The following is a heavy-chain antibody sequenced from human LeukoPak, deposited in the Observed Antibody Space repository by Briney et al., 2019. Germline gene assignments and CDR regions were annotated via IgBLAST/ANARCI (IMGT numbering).Heavy chain of an antibody. Sequence: ASVKVSCKVSGHTLTELSMHWVRQAPGKGLEWMGGFDPEDGETIYAQKFQGRVTMTEDTSTDTAYMELSSLRSEDTAVYYCATEFYCSSTSCYRGAFDIWGQGTMVTVSS. D-gene: IGHD2-2*01. CDR1: GHTLTELS. CDR3: ATEFYCSSTSCYRGAFDI. J-gene: IGHJ3*02. V-gene: IGHV1-24*01. CDR2: FDPEDGET.